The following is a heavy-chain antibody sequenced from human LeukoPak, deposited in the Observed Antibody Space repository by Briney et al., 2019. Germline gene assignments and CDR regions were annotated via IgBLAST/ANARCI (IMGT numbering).Heavy chain of an antibody. Sequence: GGSLRLCCAASGFTFSSYAMHWVRQAPGKGLEWVAVISYDGSNKYYADSVKGRFTISRDNSKNTLYLQMNSLRAEDTAVYYCARDPRDCSSTSCGYLDYWGQGTLVTVSS. J-gene: IGHJ4*02. CDR3: ARDPRDCSSTSCGYLDY. CDR1: GFTFSSYA. D-gene: IGHD2-2*01. CDR2: ISYDGSNK. V-gene: IGHV3-30*04.